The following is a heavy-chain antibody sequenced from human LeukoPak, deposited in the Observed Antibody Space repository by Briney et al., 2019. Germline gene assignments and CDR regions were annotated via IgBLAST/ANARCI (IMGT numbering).Heavy chain of an antibody. CDR3: ARGLIASVLNWFDP. Sequence: SETLSLTCTVSGGSISSYYWSWIRQPPGKGLEWIGYIYYSGSTNYNPSLKSRVTISVDTSKNQFSLKLSSVTAADTAVYYCARGLIASVLNWFDPWGQGTLVTVSS. CDR1: GGSISSYY. D-gene: IGHD5/OR15-5a*01. J-gene: IGHJ5*02. CDR2: IYYSGST. V-gene: IGHV4-59*01.